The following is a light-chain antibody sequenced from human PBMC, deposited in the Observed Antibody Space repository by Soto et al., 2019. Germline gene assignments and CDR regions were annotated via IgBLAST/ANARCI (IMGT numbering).Light chain of an antibody. CDR1: SSDVGKDNL. J-gene: IGLJ3*02. CDR3: CSYGISSPWV. V-gene: IGLV2-23*02. Sequence: QSVLTQPASVSGSPGQSITISCTGTSSDVGKDNLVSWYQQHPGKAPKIIIFEVNERPSGVSNRFSGSKSGNTASLTISGLQADDEADYYCCSYGISSPWVFGGGTKLTVL. CDR2: EVN.